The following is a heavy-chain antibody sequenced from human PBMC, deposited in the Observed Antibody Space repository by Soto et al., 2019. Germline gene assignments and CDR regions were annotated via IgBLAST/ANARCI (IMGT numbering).Heavy chain of an antibody. Sequence: SVKVSCKASGGTFSSYAISWVRQAPGQGLEWMGGIIPIFGTANYAQKFQGRVTITADESTSTAYMELSSLRSEDTAVNYCASNHDYGDPYYYYYYMDVWGKGTTVTVSS. CDR1: GGTFSSYA. J-gene: IGHJ6*03. D-gene: IGHD4-17*01. CDR2: IIPIFGTA. CDR3: ASNHDYGDPYYYYYYMDV. V-gene: IGHV1-69*13.